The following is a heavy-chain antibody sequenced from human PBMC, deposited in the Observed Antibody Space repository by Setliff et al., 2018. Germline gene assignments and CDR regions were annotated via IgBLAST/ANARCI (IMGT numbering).Heavy chain of an antibody. Sequence: ASVKVSCKASGYTFTSYYMHWVRQAPGQGLEWMGIINPSGGSTSYAQKFQGRVTITRDTSASTAYVELSSLRSEDTAVYYCARDRVPPLFGVGSYYYMDVWGKGTTVTVSS. V-gene: IGHV1-46*01. D-gene: IGHD3-3*01. CDR2: INPSGGST. CDR1: GYTFTSYY. J-gene: IGHJ6*03. CDR3: ARDRVPPLFGVGSYYYMDV.